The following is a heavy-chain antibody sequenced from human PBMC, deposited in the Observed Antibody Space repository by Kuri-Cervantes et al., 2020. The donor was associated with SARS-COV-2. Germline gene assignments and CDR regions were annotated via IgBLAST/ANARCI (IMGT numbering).Heavy chain of an antibody. CDR1: GFTFSSYG. V-gene: IGHV3-33*01. D-gene: IGHD5-18*01. CDR3: ARDGGYGYYFDY. J-gene: IGHJ4*02. Sequence: GGSLRLSCAASGFTFSSYGMHWVRQAPGKGLEWVAVIWYDGSNKYCADSVKGRFTISRDNSKNTLYLQMNSLRAEDTAVYYCARDGGYGYYFDYWGQGTTVTVSS. CDR2: IWYDGSNK.